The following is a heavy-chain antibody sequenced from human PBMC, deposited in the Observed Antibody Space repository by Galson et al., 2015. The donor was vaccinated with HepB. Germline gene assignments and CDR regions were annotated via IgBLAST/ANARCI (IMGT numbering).Heavy chain of an antibody. CDR1: GGSISSSSYY. Sequence: SETLSLTCTVSGGSISSSSYYWGWIRQPPGKGLEWIGSIYYSGSTYYNPSLKSRVTISVDTSKNQFSLKLSSVTAADTAVYYCASLGTRGDYVTQHLRPWGQGTLVTVSS. V-gene: IGHV4-39*01. D-gene: IGHD4-17*01. J-gene: IGHJ5*02. CDR2: IYYSGST. CDR3: ASLGTRGDYVTQHLRP.